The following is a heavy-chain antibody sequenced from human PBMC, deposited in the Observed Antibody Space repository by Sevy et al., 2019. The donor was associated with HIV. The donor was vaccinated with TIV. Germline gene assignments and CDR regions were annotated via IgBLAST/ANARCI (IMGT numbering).Heavy chain of an antibody. J-gene: IGHJ2*01. Sequence: GGSLRLSCAASGFIFGDLYMDWVRQAPGKGLKWIGRIRNKAKSSTTGYAASVKGRFTITRDDLKNSLYLQMNSLKTEDTARYYCAAVAADRGYFNIWGRGTLVTVSS. CDR3: AAVAADRGYFNI. CDR1: GFIFGDLY. V-gene: IGHV3-72*01. D-gene: IGHD6-19*01. CDR2: IRNKAKSSTT.